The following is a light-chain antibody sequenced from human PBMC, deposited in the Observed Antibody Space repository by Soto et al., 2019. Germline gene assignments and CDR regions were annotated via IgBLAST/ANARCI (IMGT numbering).Light chain of an antibody. J-gene: IGLJ2*01. CDR3: QSYDSSLSVVV. CDR2: GNN. V-gene: IGLV1-40*01. CDR1: SYNIGAGYD. Sequence: QSVLTQPPSVSGAPGQRVTISCTGSSYNIGAGYDVHWYQHLPGTAPKLLIYGNNNRPSGVPDRFSDSKSGTSASLAITGLQADDEADYYCQSYDSSLSVVVFGGGTKLTVL.